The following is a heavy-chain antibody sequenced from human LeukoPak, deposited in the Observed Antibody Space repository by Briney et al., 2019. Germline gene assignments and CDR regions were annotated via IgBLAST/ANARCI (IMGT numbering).Heavy chain of an antibody. CDR1: GFTFSSYE. V-gene: IGHV3-48*03. D-gene: IGHD3-10*01. J-gene: IGHJ4*02. CDR3: ARSLWFGDSNLDY. Sequence: PGGSLRLSCAASGFTFSSYEMNWVRQAPGKGLEWVSYISSSGSTIYYADSVKGRFTISRDNAKNSLYLQMSSLRVEDTAMYYCARSLWFGDSNLDYWGQGTLVTVSS. CDR2: ISSSGSTI.